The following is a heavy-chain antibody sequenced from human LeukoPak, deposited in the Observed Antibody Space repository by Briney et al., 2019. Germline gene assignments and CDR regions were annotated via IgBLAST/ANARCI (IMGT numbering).Heavy chain of an antibody. J-gene: IGHJ6*01. CDR3: AKDMSGGISVAGTQGMDV. CDR2: ISWNSGTI. CDR1: GFSFSAFG. V-gene: IGHV3-9*01. Sequence: GGSLRLSCAASGFSFSAFGMSWVRQTPGKGLEWVSGISWNSGTIGYADSVKGRFTISRDNAKNSLYLQMNSLRAEDTALFYCAKDMSGGISVAGTQGMDVRGQGTTVTVSS. D-gene: IGHD6-19*01.